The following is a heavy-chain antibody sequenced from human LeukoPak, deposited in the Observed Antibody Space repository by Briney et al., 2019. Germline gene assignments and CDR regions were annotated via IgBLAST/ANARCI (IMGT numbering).Heavy chain of an antibody. J-gene: IGHJ2*01. V-gene: IGHV4-30-2*01. Sequence: SQTLSLTCAVSGGSISSGGYSWSWIRQPPGKGLEWIGYIHHSGSTCYNPSLKSRVTISVDRSRNQFSLKLSSVTAADTAVYYCARTSLAYCGGDCYYYWYFDLWGRGTLVTVSS. CDR2: IHHSGST. CDR3: ARTSLAYCGGDCYYYWYFDL. D-gene: IGHD2-21*02. CDR1: GGSISSGGYS.